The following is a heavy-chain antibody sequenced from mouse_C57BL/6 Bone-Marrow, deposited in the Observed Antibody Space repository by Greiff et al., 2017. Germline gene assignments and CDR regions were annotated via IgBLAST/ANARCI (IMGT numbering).Heavy chain of an antibody. J-gene: IGHJ1*03. CDR2: IDPANGNT. V-gene: IGHV14-3*01. D-gene: IGHD1-1*01. CDR1: GFNIKNTY. Sequence: VQLKESVAELVRPGASVKLSCTASGFNIKNTYMHWVKQRPEQGLEWIGRIDPANGNTKYAPKFQGKATITADTSSNTAYLQLSSLTSEDTAIYYCARAYYYGSIHWYFDVWGTGTTVTVSS. CDR3: ARAYYYGSIHWYFDV.